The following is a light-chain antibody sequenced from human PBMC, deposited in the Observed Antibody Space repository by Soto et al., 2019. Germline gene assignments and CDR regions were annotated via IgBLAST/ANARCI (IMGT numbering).Light chain of an antibody. V-gene: IGKV1-9*01. CDR1: QGISSY. CDR3: QQLTSYPFA. CDR2: AAS. Sequence: DIQLTQSPSFLSASVGDRVTITCRASQGISSYLAWYQQKPGKAPNLLIYAASTLQSGVPSRFSGSTYETEFTLTISRLQPEDFATYYCQQLTSYPFAFGPGTKVDIK. J-gene: IGKJ3*01.